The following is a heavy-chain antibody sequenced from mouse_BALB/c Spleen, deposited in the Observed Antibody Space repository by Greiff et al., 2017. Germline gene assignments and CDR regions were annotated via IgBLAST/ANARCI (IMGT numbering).Heavy chain of an antibody. CDR1: GYTFSSYW. CDR3: ARVPPRFAY. CDR2: ILPGSGST. Sequence: VQLQQSGAELMKPGASVKISCKATGYTFSSYWIEWVKQRPGHGLEWIGEILPGSGSTNYNEKFKGKATFTADTSSNTAYMQLSSLTSEDSAVYYCARVPPRFAYWGQGTLVTVSA. V-gene: IGHV1-9*01. D-gene: IGHD5-1*01. J-gene: IGHJ3*01.